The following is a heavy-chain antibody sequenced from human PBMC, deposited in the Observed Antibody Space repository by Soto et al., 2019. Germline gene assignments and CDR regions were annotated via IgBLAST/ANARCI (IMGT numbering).Heavy chain of an antibody. CDR1: GYTFTSYG. D-gene: IGHD3-3*01. CDR2: ISAYNGNT. Sequence: GASVKVSCKASGYTFTSYGISWVRQAPGQGLEWMGWISAYNGNTNYAQKLQGRVTMTTDTSTSTAYMELRSLRSDDTAVYYCARYFDFWSGYSGWFDPWGQGTLVTVSS. V-gene: IGHV1-18*04. J-gene: IGHJ5*02. CDR3: ARYFDFWSGYSGWFDP.